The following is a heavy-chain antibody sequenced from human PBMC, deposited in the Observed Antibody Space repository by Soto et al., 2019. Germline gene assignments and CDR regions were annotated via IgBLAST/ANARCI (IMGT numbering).Heavy chain of an antibody. V-gene: IGHV3-23*01. Sequence: SGGARRLSCAASGFTFGTYSMNGGRQAPGKGLEWVSGIYGNGGGTFYADSVKGRFTISRDNSRNTLYLQMNSLRAEDTAVYYCAKDVRPDGYWDLDYWGQGSSVTVSS. D-gene: IGHD5-12*01. CDR1: GFTFGTYS. J-gene: IGHJ4*02. CDR2: IYGNGGGT. CDR3: AKDVRPDGYWDLDY.